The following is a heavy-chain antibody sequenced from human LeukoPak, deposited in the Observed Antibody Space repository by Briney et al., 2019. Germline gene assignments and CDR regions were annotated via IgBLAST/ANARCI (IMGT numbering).Heavy chain of an antibody. CDR1: GGTFSSYA. V-gene: IGHV1-69*13. CDR2: IIPIFGTA. J-gene: IGHJ6*03. Sequence: SVKVSCKASGGTFSSYAISWVRQAPGQGLEWMGGIIPIFGTANYAQKFRGRVTITADESTSTAYMELSSLRSEDTAVYYCASYNCSSTSCYKAYYYHYYMGVWGKGTTVTVSS. D-gene: IGHD2-2*02. CDR3: ASYNCSSTSCYKAYYYHYYMGV.